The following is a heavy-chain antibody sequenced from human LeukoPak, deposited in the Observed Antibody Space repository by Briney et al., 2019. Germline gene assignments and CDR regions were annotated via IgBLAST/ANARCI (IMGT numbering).Heavy chain of an antibody. V-gene: IGHV4-59*01. Sequence: SETLSLTCAVYGGSISSYYWSWIRQPPGKGLEWIGYIYYSGSTNYNPSLKSRVTISVDTSKNQFSLKLSSVTAADTAVYYCARAPYGSGSGLDYWGQGTLVTVSS. D-gene: IGHD3-10*01. J-gene: IGHJ4*02. CDR2: IYYSGST. CDR1: GGSISSYY. CDR3: ARAPYGSGSGLDY.